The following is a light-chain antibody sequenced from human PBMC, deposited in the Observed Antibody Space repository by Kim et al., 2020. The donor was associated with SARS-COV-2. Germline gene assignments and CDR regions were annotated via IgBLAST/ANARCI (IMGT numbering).Light chain of an antibody. CDR2: KAS. V-gene: IGKV1-5*03. J-gene: IGKJ2*01. Sequence: SASVGDGVTITCRARQSISSWLAWYQQKPGKAPKLLIYKASSLESGVPSRFSGSGSGTEFTLTISSLQPDDFAAYYCQQYNSYPYTFGQGTKLEI. CDR1: QSISSW. CDR3: QQYNSYPYT.